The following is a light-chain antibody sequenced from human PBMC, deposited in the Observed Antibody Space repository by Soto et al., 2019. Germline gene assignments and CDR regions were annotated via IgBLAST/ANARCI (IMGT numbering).Light chain of an antibody. CDR1: SSDVGSYNL. CDR2: EGS. Sequence: QSVLTQPASVSGSPGQSITISCTGTSSDVGSYNLVSWYQQHPGKAPKLMIYEGSKRPSGVANRFSVSKSGNTASLTISGLQAEDEADYYCCSYAGSSPNYVFGTGTKLTVL. J-gene: IGLJ1*01. V-gene: IGLV2-23*01. CDR3: CSYAGSSPNYV.